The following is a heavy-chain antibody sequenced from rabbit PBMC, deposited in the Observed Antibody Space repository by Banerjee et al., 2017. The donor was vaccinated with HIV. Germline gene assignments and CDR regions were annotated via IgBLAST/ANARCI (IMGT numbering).Heavy chain of an antibody. CDR3: RAGSAGSDFQL. CDR2: INTSSGNT. CDR1: SFSNKYV. V-gene: IGHV1S40*01. Sequence: SFSNKYVMCWVRQAPGKGLEWIACINTSSGNTVYATWAKGRFTISKASSTTVTLHVTSLTAADTATYFCRAGSAGSDFQLWGPGTLVTVS. D-gene: IGHD4-2*01. J-gene: IGHJ6*01.